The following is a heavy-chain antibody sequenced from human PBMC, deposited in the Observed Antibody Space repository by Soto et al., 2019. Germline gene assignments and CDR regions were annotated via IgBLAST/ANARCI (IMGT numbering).Heavy chain of an antibody. CDR3: ARVYYDRSGYYYGLDV. CDR1: GGSISSYY. V-gene: IGHV4-59*01. CDR2: IYYSGST. Sequence: LTCTITGGSISSYYWSWIRQPPGKGLEWMGYIYYSGSTNYNPSLKSRVTISVDTSKNQSSLQLRSVNAGDTAVYYCARVYYDRSGYYYGLDVWGHRTTVTVCS. D-gene: IGHD3-22*01. J-gene: IGHJ6*02.